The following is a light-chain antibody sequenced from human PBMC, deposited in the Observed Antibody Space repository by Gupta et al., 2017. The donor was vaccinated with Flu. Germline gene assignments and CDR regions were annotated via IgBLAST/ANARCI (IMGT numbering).Light chain of an antibody. Sequence: SSELTQDPAVSVALGQTVSITCQGDSLRNYYASWYQQKPGQAPVLVIYGKNNRPSGIPDRFSGSRSGNTASLTITGAQAEDEADYYCYSRDISGSHRLFGGGTKLTVL. CDR3: YSRDISGSHRL. CDR1: SLRNYY. J-gene: IGLJ3*02. CDR2: GKN. V-gene: IGLV3-19*01.